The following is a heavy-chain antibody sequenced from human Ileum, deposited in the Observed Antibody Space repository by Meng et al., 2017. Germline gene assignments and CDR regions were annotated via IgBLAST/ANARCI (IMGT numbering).Heavy chain of an antibody. V-gene: IGHV4-61*08. CDR2: AST. CDR1: GGSVSSSGYQ. D-gene: IGHD7-27*01. Sequence: VQRQESCPGLWRPSETLSLIGAVSGGSVSSSGYQWGWIRQPPGKGLEWIGYASTNYNPSLKSRVTISVDTSKNQFSLKLTSVTAADTAVYYCARDHWGSLDYWGQGVLVTVFS. CDR3: ARDHWGSLDY. J-gene: IGHJ4*02.